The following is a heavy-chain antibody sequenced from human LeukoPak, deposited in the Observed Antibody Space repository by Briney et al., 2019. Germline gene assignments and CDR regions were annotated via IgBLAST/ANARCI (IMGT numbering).Heavy chain of an antibody. D-gene: IGHD5-12*01. V-gene: IGHV3-7*01. J-gene: IGHJ4*02. Sequence: GGSLRLSCAASGFTFSSYWMSWVRQAPGKGLEWVANIKQDGSEKYYVDSVKGRFTLSRDNAKNSLYLQMNSLRAEDTAVYYCARDPRTYATFTFDYWGQGTLVTVSS. CDR2: IKQDGSEK. CDR1: GFTFSSYW. CDR3: ARDPRTYATFTFDY.